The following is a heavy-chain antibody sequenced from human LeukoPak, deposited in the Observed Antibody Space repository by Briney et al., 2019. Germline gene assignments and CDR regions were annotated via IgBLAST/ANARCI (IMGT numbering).Heavy chain of an antibody. J-gene: IGHJ4*02. CDR1: GFTFSSYV. V-gene: IGHV3-30*04. D-gene: IGHD1-14*01. CDR2: ISYDGSNK. CDR3: ARESGTINDY. Sequence: GRSLRLSCAASGFTFSSYVLHWVRQAPGKGLEWVAAISYDGSNKCYADSVKGRFTISRDNSKNTLYLQMNSLRAEDTAVYYCARESGTINDYWGQGTLVTVSS.